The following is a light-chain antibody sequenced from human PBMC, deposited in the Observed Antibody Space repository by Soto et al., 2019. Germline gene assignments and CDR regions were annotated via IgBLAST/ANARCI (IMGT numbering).Light chain of an antibody. CDR2: GTS. J-gene: IGKJ4*01. Sequence: EIVLTQSPDTLSLSPGESATLSCRASRSVSSNYLAWYQQKPGQAPRLLVAGTSSRATGIPDRFSGSGSGTDFKFTISGLDPEDFAVYYCQQFSGSTPGVTFGGGTLVEMK. V-gene: IGKV3-20*01. CDR3: QQFSGSTPGVT. CDR1: RSVSSNY.